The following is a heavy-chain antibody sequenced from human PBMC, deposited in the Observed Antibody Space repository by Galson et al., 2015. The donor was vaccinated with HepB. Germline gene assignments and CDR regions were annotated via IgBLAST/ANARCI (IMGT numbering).Heavy chain of an antibody. CDR1: GFSLSASGVG. D-gene: IGHD3-10*01. CDR3: VHNKRAIESSSVAGSYYILDY. CDR2: IYWDDDR. V-gene: IGHV2-5*02. Sequence: PALVKPTQTLTLTCTFSGFSLSASGVGVGWIRQPPGKALEWLALIYWDDDRRYRPSLRTRLTITKDTSKSQVVLTMTDIDPADTATYYCVHNKRAIESSSVAGSYYILDYWGQGIRVTVSS. J-gene: IGHJ4*02.